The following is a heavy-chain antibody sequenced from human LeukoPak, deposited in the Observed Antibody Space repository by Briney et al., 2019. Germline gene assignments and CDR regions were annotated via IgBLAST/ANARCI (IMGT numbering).Heavy chain of an antibody. D-gene: IGHD2-2*01. Sequence: PSETLSLTCTVSGASVTDYYWSWIRQSPGKGLEWIGYIYYSGSTYYNPALKSRVTISVDTSKNQHSLKLSSVTAANTAVYYCARENWDVVPAALDQHLHAFDIWGQGTMVTVSS. CDR3: ARENWDVVPAALDQHLHAFDI. J-gene: IGHJ3*02. CDR2: IYYSGST. CDR1: GASVTDYY. V-gene: IGHV4-59*06.